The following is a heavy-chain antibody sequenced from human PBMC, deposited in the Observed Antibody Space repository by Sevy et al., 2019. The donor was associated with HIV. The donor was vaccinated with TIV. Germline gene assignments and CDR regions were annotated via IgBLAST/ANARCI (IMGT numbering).Heavy chain of an antibody. V-gene: IGHV3-7*01. Sequence: GGSLRLSCAASGFTFSSYWINWVRQAPGEGLEWVANINQGGNQKHYMDSVKGRFTISRDNAENAVYLQMNSLRVEDTAVYYCARGPSGAAAGRFDPWGQGTLVTVSS. CDR1: GFTFSSYW. CDR2: INQGGNQK. J-gene: IGHJ5*02. CDR3: ARGPSGAAAGRFDP. D-gene: IGHD6-13*01.